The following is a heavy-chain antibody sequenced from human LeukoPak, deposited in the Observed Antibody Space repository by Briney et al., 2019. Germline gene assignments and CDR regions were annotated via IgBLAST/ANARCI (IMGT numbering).Heavy chain of an antibody. CDR1: GFTFSSYA. CDR2: ISYDGSNK. Sequence: GGSLRLSCAASGFTFSSYAMHWVRQAPGKGQEWVAVISYDGSNKYYADSVKGRFTISRDNSKNTLYLQMNSLRAEDTAVYYCARDTPYDYGRYYYGMDVWGQGTTVTVSS. CDR3: ARDTPYDYGRYYYGMDV. D-gene: IGHD4-17*01. J-gene: IGHJ6*02. V-gene: IGHV3-30-3*01.